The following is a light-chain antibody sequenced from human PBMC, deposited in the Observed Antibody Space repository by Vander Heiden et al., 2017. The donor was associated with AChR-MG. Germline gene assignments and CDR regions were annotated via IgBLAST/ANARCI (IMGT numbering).Light chain of an antibody. CDR3: QSYDIGESGSRV. CDR2: GNY. Sequence: QSVLTQPPSVSGAPGQKVNIPCTGSSANTGARYDVHWYQQLAGTSPKLLIYGNYNRPSGFPDRFSGSRSGTSASLVITGLQAEDEADYYCQSYDIGESGSRVFGGGTKLTV. J-gene: IGLJ3*02. CDR1: SANTGARYD. V-gene: IGLV1-40*01.